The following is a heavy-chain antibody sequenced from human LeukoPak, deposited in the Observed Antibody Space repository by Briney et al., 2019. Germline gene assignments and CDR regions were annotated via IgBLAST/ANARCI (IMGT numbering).Heavy chain of an antibody. CDR3: ASHYASGSSSGY. J-gene: IGHJ4*02. V-gene: IGHV3-74*01. CDR2: INTDGTST. CDR1: GFAFSNYW. Sequence: GGSLRLSCAASGFAFSNYWMHWVRQAPGKGLVWVSRINTDGTSTRYADSVQGRFTISRDNAKNTLFLQMNTLRAEDTAVYYCASHYASGSSSGYWGQGTLVTVSS. D-gene: IGHD3-10*01.